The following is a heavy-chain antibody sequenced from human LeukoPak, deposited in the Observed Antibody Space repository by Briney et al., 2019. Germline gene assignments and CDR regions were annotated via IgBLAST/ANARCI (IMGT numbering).Heavy chain of an antibody. CDR1: GFTFSSYA. J-gene: IGHJ4*02. CDR3: ARAVGATHIFDC. D-gene: IGHD1-26*01. CDR2: ISYDGSNK. Sequence: PGGSLRLSCAASGFTFSSYAMHWVRQAPGKGLEWEAVISYDGSNKYYADSVKGRFTISRDNSKNTLYLQMNSLRAEDTAVYYCARAVGATHIFDCWGQGTLVTVSS. V-gene: IGHV3-30-3*01.